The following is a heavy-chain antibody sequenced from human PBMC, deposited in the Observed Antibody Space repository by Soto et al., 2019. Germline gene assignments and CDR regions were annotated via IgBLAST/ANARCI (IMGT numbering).Heavy chain of an antibody. CDR2: MNPNSGNT. Sequence: ASVKVSCKASGYTFTSYDINWVRQATGQGLEWMGWMNPNSGNTGYAQKFQGRVTMTRNTSISTAYMELSSLRSEDTAVYYCAWYSSSWDCIDYWGQGTLVTVSS. V-gene: IGHV1-8*01. J-gene: IGHJ4*02. CDR1: GYTFTSYD. D-gene: IGHD6-13*01. CDR3: AWYSSSWDCIDY.